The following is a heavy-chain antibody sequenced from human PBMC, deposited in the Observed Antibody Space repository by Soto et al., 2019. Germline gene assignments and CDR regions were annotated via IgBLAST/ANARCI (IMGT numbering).Heavy chain of an antibody. D-gene: IGHD2-2*01. CDR2: IYPGDSDT. V-gene: IGHV5-51*01. CDR1: GYSFTSYW. Sequence: GESLKISCKRSGYSFTSYWIGWVRQMPGKDLEWMGIIYPGDSDTRYSPSFQAQVTISADKSISTAYLQWSSLKASDTAMYYYARPSRLGWGDGGVVVSAGMMGARAYYYGMEVWGQGTKVTVSS. CDR3: ARPSRLGWGDGGVVVSAGMMGARAYYYGMEV. J-gene: IGHJ6*01.